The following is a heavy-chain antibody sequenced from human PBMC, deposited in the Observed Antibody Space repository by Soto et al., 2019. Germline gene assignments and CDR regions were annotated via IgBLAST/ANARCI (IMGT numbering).Heavy chain of an antibody. V-gene: IGHV3-21*01. CDR1: GFTFSSYS. D-gene: IGHD2-15*01. CDR2: ISSSSSYI. CDR3: ARRADIVVVVAATRVDAFDI. J-gene: IGHJ3*02. Sequence: ESGGGLVKPGGSLRLSCAASGFTFSSYSMNWVRQAPGKGLEWVSSISSSSSYIYYADSVKGRFTISRDNAKNSLYLQMNSLRAEDPAVYYCARRADIVVVVAATRVDAFDIWGQGTMVTVSS.